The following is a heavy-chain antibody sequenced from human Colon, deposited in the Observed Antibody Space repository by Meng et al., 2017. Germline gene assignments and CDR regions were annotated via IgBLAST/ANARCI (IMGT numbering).Heavy chain of an antibody. CDR1: GYTFSNSY. CDR2: IQPNSGDT. V-gene: IGHV1-2*02. D-gene: IGHD3-10*01. Sequence: HVHLVESGAEVKKPGGPVKVSCKASGYTFSNSYIHWGRQAPGQGPEWLGWIQPNSGDTNYPQNFQGRVSLTRDTSIDTAYMELSGLTSDDTAMYFCARSGAPGPGVHWFDPWGQGTLVTVSS. CDR3: ARSGAPGPGVHWFDP. J-gene: IGHJ5*02.